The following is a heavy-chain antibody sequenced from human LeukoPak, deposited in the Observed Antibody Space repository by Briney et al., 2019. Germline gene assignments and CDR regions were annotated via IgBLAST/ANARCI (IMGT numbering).Heavy chain of an antibody. CDR1: GFTFSSYS. CDR3: ARGYGSSWGIFDY. Sequence: SGGSLRLSCAASGFTFSSYSMNWVRQAPGKGLEWVSSISSSSSYIYYADSVKGRFTISRDNAKNSLYLQMNSLRAEDTAVYYCARGYGSSWGIFDYWGQGTLVTVSS. CDR2: ISSSSSYI. V-gene: IGHV3-21*01. J-gene: IGHJ4*02. D-gene: IGHD6-13*01.